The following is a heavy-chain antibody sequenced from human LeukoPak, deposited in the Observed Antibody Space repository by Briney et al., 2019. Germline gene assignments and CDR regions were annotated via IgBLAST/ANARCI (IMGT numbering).Heavy chain of an antibody. CDR3: AKDVNDYQGAFDI. CDR1: TFTFTTYV. CDR2: TTASGDRT. D-gene: IGHD4-11*01. V-gene: IGHV3-23*01. Sequence: PGGSLRLSCAASTFTFTTYVMGWVRQAPGRGLEWVSVTTASGDRTYYADSVKGRFTISRDNSKNTLYLQMDSLRAEDTAVYYCAKDVNDYQGAFDIWGQGTMVTVSS. J-gene: IGHJ3*02.